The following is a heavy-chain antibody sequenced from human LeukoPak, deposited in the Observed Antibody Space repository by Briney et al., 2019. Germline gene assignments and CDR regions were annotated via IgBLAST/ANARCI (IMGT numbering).Heavy chain of an antibody. CDR1: GFTVSSNY. J-gene: IGHJ4*02. CDR3: AKLRGANWGSIYFDY. CDR2: IYSGGST. V-gene: IGHV3-53*01. Sequence: PGGSLRLSCAASGFTVSSNYMSWVRQAPGKGLEWVSVIYSGGSTYYADSVKGRFTISRDNSKNTLYLQMNSLRAEDTALYYCAKLRGANWGSIYFDYWGQGTLVTVSS. D-gene: IGHD4/OR15-4a*01.